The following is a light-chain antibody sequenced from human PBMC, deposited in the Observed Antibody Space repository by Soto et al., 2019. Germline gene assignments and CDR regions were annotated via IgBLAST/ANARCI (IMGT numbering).Light chain of an antibody. Sequence: EIVLTQSPATLSLSPGERATLSCRASQTISSYLLWYQQKPGQAPRLLIYDASNRATGIPARFSGRGSETDFTLTISSLEPEDFAVYYCQHRMNWPLTFGQGTRLENK. CDR1: QTISSY. V-gene: IGKV3-11*01. CDR3: QHRMNWPLT. CDR2: DAS. J-gene: IGKJ5*01.